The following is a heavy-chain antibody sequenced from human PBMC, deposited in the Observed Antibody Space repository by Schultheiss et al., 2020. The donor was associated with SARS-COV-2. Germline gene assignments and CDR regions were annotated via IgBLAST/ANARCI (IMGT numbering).Heavy chain of an antibody. D-gene: IGHD6-13*01. CDR2: IYYSGST. J-gene: IGHJ6*02. Sequence: SENLSLTCTVSGGSISSGGYYWSWIRQHPGKGLEWIGYIYYSGSTYYNPSLKSRVTISVDTSKNQFSLKLSSVTAADTAVYYCARGVAAAVDRFLPIYYYYGMDVWGQGTTVTVSS. CDR3: ARGVAAAVDRFLPIYYYYGMDV. CDR1: GGSISSGGYY. V-gene: IGHV4-61*08.